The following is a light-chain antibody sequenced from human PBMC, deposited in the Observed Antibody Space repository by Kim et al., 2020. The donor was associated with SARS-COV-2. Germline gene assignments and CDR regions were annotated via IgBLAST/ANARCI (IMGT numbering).Light chain of an antibody. CDR1: SNDVGGYNY. Sequence: GQSITISCTGTSNDVGGYNYVSWFQQHPGEAPKLMIYDVSNRPSGVSNRFSGSKSGNTASLTISGLQAEDEADYYCNSYTTSGTWVFGGGTKLTVL. CDR2: DVS. J-gene: IGLJ2*01. V-gene: IGLV2-14*03. CDR3: NSYTTSGTWV.